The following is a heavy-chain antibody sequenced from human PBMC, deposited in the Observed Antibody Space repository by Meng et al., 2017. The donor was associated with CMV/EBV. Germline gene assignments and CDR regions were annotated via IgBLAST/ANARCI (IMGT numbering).Heavy chain of an antibody. CDR1: GFTVPKDA. D-gene: IGHD6-13*01. CDR3: AKTGGTSWYGDFYFES. J-gene: IGHJ4*02. V-gene: IGHV3-23*01. CDR2: MSATGGNT. Sequence: SGFTVPKDAMGWVRQAPGKGLEWVSGMSATGGNTYYADSVKGRFTISRDNSKNTLYLEMNSLGVDDTALYYCAKTGGTSWYGDFYFESWGQGTLVTVSS.